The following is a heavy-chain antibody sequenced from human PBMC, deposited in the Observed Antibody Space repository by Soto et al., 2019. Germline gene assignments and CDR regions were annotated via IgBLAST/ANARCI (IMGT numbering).Heavy chain of an antibody. CDR2: INRDYNT. CDR3: VNGDYY. CDR1: GFTFSNHV. J-gene: IGHJ4*02. Sequence: EEQLVESGGGLVQPGGSLRLSCAASGFTFSNHVMNWVRQAPGRGLEWVSSINRDYNTYYADSVRGRFTIYRDNAKDSLYLQRNSLRADDTAVYYCVNGDYYVGQGTLVTVSS. D-gene: IGHD4-17*01. V-gene: IGHV3-48*01.